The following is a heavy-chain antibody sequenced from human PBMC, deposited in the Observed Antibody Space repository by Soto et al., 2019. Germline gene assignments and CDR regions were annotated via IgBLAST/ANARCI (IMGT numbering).Heavy chain of an antibody. CDR3: ARDTYYDILTGYSPFDY. CDR2: ISAYNGNT. CDR1: GYTFTSYG. Sequence: QVQLVQSGAEVKKPGASVKVSCKASGYTFTSYGISWVRQAPGQGLEWMGWISAYNGNTNYAQKLQGRVTMTTDTSTSTAYMELRSLRSDDTAVYYCARDTYYDILTGYSPFDYWGQGPLVTVSS. J-gene: IGHJ4*02. D-gene: IGHD3-9*01. V-gene: IGHV1-18*01.